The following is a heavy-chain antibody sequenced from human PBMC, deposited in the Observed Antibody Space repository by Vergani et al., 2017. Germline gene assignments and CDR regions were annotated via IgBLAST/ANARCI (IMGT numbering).Heavy chain of an antibody. V-gene: IGHV4-39*01. CDR3: ARGLWDCTHIRCSPPSY. Sequence: QLQLQESGPGLVKPSETLSLTCTVSGVSIGSNSYYWGWIRQPPGKGLEWIGTIYYTGTTYYNEAHKSRLTISVDTSKNQFSLNLTSVTAADTAMYFCARGLWDCTHIRCSPPSYWGQGTQVTVSS. J-gene: IGHJ4*02. D-gene: IGHD2-8*01. CDR2: IYYTGTT. CDR1: GVSIGSNSYY.